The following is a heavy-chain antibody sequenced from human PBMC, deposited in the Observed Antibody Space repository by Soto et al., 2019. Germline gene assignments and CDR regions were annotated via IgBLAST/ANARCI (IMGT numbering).Heavy chain of an antibody. V-gene: IGHV3-30*18. CDR3: ANHIAVTGSQIFDY. Sequence: QVQLVESGGGVVQPGRSLRLSCVVSGFTFSNYGMHWVRQAPGKGLEWVALISYDGSNKYYADSVKGRFTISRDNSKNTLFLQMNSLRAEDTAVYYWANHIAVTGSQIFDYWGQGTLVTVSS. CDR1: GFTFSNYG. D-gene: IGHD6-19*01. J-gene: IGHJ4*02. CDR2: ISYDGSNK.